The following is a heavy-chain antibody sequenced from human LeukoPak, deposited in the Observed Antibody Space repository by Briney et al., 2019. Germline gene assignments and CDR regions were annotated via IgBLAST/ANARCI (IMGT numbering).Heavy chain of an antibody. Sequence: PGGSLRLSCAASGFTFSSYAMSWVRQAPGKGLEWVSSISSSSSYIYYADSVKGRFTISRDNAKNSLYLQMNSLRAEDTAVYYCAKDIDVDTAMGLDAFDIWGQGTMVTVSS. CDR2: ISSSSSYI. V-gene: IGHV3-21*01. D-gene: IGHD5-18*01. CDR1: GFTFSSYA. CDR3: AKDIDVDTAMGLDAFDI. J-gene: IGHJ3*02.